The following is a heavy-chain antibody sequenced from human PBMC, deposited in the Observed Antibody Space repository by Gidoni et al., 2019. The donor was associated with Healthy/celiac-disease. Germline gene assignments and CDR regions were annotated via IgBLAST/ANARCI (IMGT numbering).Heavy chain of an antibody. CDR2: SKSKTDGGTT. CDR3: TAGYYGSGSYYLFDY. Sequence: ESGGGVVKPGGSLRLSCADSGCTVCNAWMNWVGQAPGKGLEWVGRSKSKTDGGTTDYAAPVKGRFTISRDDSKNTLYLQMTSLKTEDTAVYYCTAGYYGSGSYYLFDYWGQGTLVTVSS. D-gene: IGHD3-10*01. V-gene: IGHV3-15*07. CDR1: GCTVCNAW. J-gene: IGHJ4*02.